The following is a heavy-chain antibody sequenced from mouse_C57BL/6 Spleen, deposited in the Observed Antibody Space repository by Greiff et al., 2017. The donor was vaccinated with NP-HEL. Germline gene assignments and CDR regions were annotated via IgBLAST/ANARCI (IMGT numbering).Heavy chain of an antibody. CDR2: IWWDDDK. CDR3: ARIARDYGSRTGYFDV. CDR1: GFSLSTFGMG. J-gene: IGHJ1*03. Sequence: QVTLKESGPGILQPSQTLSLTCSFSGFSLSTFGMGVGWIRQPSGKGLEWLAHIWWDDDKYYNPALKSRLTISKDTSKNQVFLKIANVDTADTATYYCARIARDYGSRTGYFDVWGTGTTVTVSS. V-gene: IGHV8-8*01. D-gene: IGHD1-1*01.